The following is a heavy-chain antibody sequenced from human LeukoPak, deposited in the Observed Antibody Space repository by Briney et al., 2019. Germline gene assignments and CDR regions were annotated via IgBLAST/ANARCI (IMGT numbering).Heavy chain of an antibody. J-gene: IGHJ4*02. CDR1: GFSFSTYS. V-gene: IGHV3-48*04. Sequence: GGSLRLSCAASGFSFSTYSMNWVRQAPGKGLEWVSYISSRSGTIYYADSVKGRFTISRDNAKNSLYLQMNSLRAEDTAVYYCARSIAVAGPPLDYWGQGTLVTASS. CDR2: ISSRSGTI. CDR3: ARSIAVAGPPLDY. D-gene: IGHD6-19*01.